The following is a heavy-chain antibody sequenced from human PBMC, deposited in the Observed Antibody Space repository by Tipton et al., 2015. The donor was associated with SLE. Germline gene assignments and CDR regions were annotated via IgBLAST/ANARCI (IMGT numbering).Heavy chain of an antibody. J-gene: IGHJ4*02. CDR2: IYSSGDR. CDR1: GGSISFDY. V-gene: IGHV4-4*07. CDR3: ASPGGIVGFDS. Sequence: TLSLTCTVSGGSISFDYWSWIRQSAGRGLEWIGRIYSSGDRDYNPSLRSRVTMSIDASQNRVSLRLKSVTAADTAFYFCASPGGIVGFDSWGPGRLVTVSS. D-gene: IGHD3-16*02.